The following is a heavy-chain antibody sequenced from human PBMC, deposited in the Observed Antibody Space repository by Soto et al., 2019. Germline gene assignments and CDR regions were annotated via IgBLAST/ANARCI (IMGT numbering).Heavy chain of an antibody. D-gene: IGHD2-2*01. CDR2: IIPHFGTA. V-gene: IGHV1-69*01. J-gene: IGHJ6*02. Sequence: QVQLVQSGAEVRKPGSSGRVSCKASGGTFDAYTSTWVRQAPGQGLEWMGGIIPHFGTANYAQKFQGRVTITADESTTTAHMELSSLRSEDTSVYFCARLGTKAMDVWGQGTTVPISS. CDR3: ARLGTKAMDV. CDR1: GGTFDAYT.